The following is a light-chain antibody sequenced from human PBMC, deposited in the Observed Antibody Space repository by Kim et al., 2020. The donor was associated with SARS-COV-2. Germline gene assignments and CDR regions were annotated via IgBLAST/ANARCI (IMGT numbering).Light chain of an antibody. J-gene: IGLJ2*01. CDR3: TSYTGANTVL. CDR2: DVS. Sequence: QSALTQPASVSGSPGQSITISCTGTSSLVGNYNYVSWYQQHPDKAPKLIIYDVSYRPSGVSTRFSGSKSGNTASLTISGLQAADEADYYCTSYTGANTVLFGGGTQLTVL. V-gene: IGLV2-14*03. CDR1: SSLVGNYNY.